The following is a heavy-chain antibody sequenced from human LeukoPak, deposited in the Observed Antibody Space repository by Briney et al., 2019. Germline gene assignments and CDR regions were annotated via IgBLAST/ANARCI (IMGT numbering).Heavy chain of an antibody. V-gene: IGHV3-74*01. J-gene: IGHJ6*02. D-gene: IGHD2-2*01. CDR1: GFTLSNYW. Sequence: GGSLRLSCAASGFTLSNYWMHWVRQAPGKGLVWVSRINSDGSSTSHADSVKGRFTISKDNAKSTLYLQMNSLRSEDTAVYYCARGPQRGAAANYYGMDVWGQGTTVTVSS. CDR3: ARGPQRGAAANYYGMDV. CDR2: INSDGSST.